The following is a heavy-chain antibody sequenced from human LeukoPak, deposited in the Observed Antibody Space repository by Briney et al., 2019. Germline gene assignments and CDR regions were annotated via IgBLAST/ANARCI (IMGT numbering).Heavy chain of an antibody. V-gene: IGHV3-7*03. Sequence: GGSLRLSCAASGFTFSTYWMSWVGQAPGKGLKWVANIRKDGSDIHYVDSVKGRFTISRDISKNTLYLQMHSLRAEDTAVYYCARDLYSGYDSSDYWGQGTLVTVSS. J-gene: IGHJ4*02. CDR1: GFTFSTYW. CDR3: ARDLYSGYDSSDY. D-gene: IGHD5-12*01. CDR2: IRKDGSDI.